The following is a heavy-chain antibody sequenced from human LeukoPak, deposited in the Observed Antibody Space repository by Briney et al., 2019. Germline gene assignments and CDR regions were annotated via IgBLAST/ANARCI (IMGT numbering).Heavy chain of an antibody. CDR2: IYYSGST. V-gene: IGHV4-59*08. Sequence: PSETLSLTCTVSGGSISSYYWSWIRQPPGKGLEWIGYIYYSGSTNYNPSLKSRVTISVDTSKNQFSLKLSSVTAADTAVYYCARGNNPDFWSAYFFDHWGQGTLVTVSS. D-gene: IGHD3-3*01. CDR1: GGSISSYY. J-gene: IGHJ4*02. CDR3: ARGNNPDFWSAYFFDH.